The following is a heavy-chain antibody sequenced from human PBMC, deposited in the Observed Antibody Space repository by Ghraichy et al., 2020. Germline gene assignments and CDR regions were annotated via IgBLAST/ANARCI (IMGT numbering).Heavy chain of an antibody. CDR3: AKGIAAGTTTIAYYYNGLDV. V-gene: IGHV3-23*01. CDR1: GFTFSSYA. CDR2: ISGSGGST. Sequence: GGSLRLSCAASGFTFSSYAMSWVRQAPGKGLEWVSGISGSGGSTYYVDSVTGRFTISRDNSKNTLNLQMNSLRAEDTAVYYCAKGIAAGTTTIAYYYNGLDVRGQGTTVTVSS. J-gene: IGHJ6*02. D-gene: IGHD6-13*01.